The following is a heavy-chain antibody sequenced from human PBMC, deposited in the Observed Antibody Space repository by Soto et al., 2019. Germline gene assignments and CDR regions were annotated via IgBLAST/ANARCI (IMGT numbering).Heavy chain of an antibody. CDR3: ARVPDR. V-gene: IGHV4-30-2*01. D-gene: IGHD2-2*01. J-gene: IGHJ5*02. CDR1: GRSISSCGYS. Sequence: SETLSLTCAFSGRSISSCGYSWSWIRQPPGKGLEWIGYIYHSGSTYYNPSLKSRVTISVDRSKNQFSLKLSSVTAADTAVYYCARVPDRWGQGTLVTVS. CDR2: IYHSGST.